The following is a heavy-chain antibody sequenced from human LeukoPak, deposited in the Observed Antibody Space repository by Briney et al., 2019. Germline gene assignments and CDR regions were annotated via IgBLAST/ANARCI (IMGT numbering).Heavy chain of an antibody. CDR1: GFPFSSHW. CDR3: ARDLHELELYYFDS. V-gene: IGHV3-7*01. CDR2: ISQDGSEK. D-gene: IGHD1-7*01. Sequence: GGSLRLSCAASGFPFSSHWLSWFRQSPGKGLEWVAHISQDGSEKYYVDSVKGRFTISRDNARNSQYLQMNSLRAEDTAVYYCARDLHELELYYFDSWGQGTLVIVSS. J-gene: IGHJ4*02.